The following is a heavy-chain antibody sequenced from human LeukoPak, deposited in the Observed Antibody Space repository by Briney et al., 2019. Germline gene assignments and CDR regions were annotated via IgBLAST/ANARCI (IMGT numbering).Heavy chain of an antibody. V-gene: IGHV3-21*01. J-gene: IGHJ4*02. Sequence: PGGSLRHSCAASGFTVSSNYMTWVRQAPGKGQEWVSSISSSSSYIYYADSVKSRFTISRDNAKNSLYLQMNSLRAEDTAVYYCARSMVRGQSFDYWGQGTLVTVSS. CDR3: ARSMVRGQSFDY. CDR2: ISSSSSYI. CDR1: GFTVSSNY. D-gene: IGHD3-10*01.